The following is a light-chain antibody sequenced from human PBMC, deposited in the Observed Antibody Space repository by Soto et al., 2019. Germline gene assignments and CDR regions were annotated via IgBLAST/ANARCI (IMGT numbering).Light chain of an antibody. CDR1: LSISSW. V-gene: IGKV1-5*03. CDR3: QHSNSYPWT. Sequence: DIQMTQSPSTLSASVGDRVTITCRASLSISSWLAWYQQKPGKAPKLLIYKASSLESGVPSRFSGSGSGTEFPLTISSLQPDDFATYYCQHSNSYPWTFGQGNKLEIK. J-gene: IGKJ1*01. CDR2: KAS.